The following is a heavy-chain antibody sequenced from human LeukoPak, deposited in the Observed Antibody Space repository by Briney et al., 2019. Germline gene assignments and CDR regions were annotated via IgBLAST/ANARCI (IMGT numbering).Heavy chain of an antibody. D-gene: IGHD6-19*01. Sequence: SETLSLTCTVSGGPISSSSYYWGWIRQPPGKGLEWIGSIYYSGSTYYNPSLKSRVTISVDTSKNQFSLKLNSVTAADTAVYYCARFSAGYSSGPVIDYWGQGTLVTVSS. CDR3: ARFSAGYSSGPVIDY. V-gene: IGHV4-39*01. CDR2: IYYSGST. J-gene: IGHJ4*02. CDR1: GGPISSSSYY.